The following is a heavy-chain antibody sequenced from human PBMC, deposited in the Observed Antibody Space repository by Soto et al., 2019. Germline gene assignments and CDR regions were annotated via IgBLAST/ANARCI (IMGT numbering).Heavy chain of an antibody. CDR3: ARGNMDV. V-gene: IGHV3-30-3*01. D-gene: IGHD1-1*01. CDR1: AFTLSKFA. CDR2: TSKDGINT. Sequence: QVQLVESGGGVVQPGRSLRLSCAASAFTLSKFAMHWVRQAPGKGLEWVAVTSKDGINTYYADSVKGRFTISRDNSKSTLYLQMNSLRTEDTALYYCARGNMDVWGQGTTVTVSS. J-gene: IGHJ6*02.